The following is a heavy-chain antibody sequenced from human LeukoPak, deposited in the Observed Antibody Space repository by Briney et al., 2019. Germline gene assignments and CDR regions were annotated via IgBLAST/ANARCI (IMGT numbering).Heavy chain of an antibody. CDR2: IYHSGST. CDR3: AREGGYFDWLLAPDY. J-gene: IGHJ4*02. Sequence: SETLSLTCTVSGYSISSGYYWGWFRQPPGKGLEWIGSIYHSGSTYYNPSLKSRVTISVDTSKNQFSLKLSSVTAADTAVYYCAREGGYFDWLLAPDYWGQGTLVTVSS. D-gene: IGHD3-9*01. V-gene: IGHV4-38-2*02. CDR1: GYSISSGYY.